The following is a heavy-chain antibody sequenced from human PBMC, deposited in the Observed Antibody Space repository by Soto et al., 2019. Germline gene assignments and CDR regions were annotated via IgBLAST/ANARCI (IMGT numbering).Heavy chain of an antibody. CDR3: ARGLVTGNNYYYYYYMDV. CDR2: MNPNSGNT. J-gene: IGHJ6*03. Sequence: ASVKVSGKASGYTFTSYDINWVRQATGQGLEWMGWMNPNSGNTGYAQKFQGRVTMTRNTSISTAYMELSSLRSEDTAVYYCARGLVTGNNYYYYYYMDVWGKGTTVTVSS. D-gene: IGHD1-20*01. CDR1: GYTFTSYD. V-gene: IGHV1-8*01.